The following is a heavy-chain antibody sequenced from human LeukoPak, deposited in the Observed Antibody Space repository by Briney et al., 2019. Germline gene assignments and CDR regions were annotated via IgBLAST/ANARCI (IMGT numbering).Heavy chain of an antibody. J-gene: IGHJ4*02. CDR1: GGSFSGYY. CDR3: VRASGSYYLSFDY. D-gene: IGHD3-10*01. CDR2: INHSGST. V-gene: IGHV4-34*01. Sequence: PSETPSLTCAVYGGSFSGYYWSWIRQPPGKGLEWIGEINHSGSTNYNPSLKSRVTISVDTSKNQFSLKLSSVTAADTAVYYCVRASGSYYLSFDYWGQGTLVTVSS.